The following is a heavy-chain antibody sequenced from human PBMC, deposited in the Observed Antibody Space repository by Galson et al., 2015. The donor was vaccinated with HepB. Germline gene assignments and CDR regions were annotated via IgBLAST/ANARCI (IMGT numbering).Heavy chain of an antibody. CDR1: GFAVRSTY. J-gene: IGHJ4*02. D-gene: IGHD5-18*01. V-gene: IGHV3-53*01. CDR2: IYSDGNT. Sequence: SLRLSCAASGFAVRSTYMNWVRQSPGKVLEWVAIIYSDGNTYYADFVRGRFTISRDRFKSTLYLEMNSLRADDTAVYYCARGGLPNVADNWGQGTLVTVSS. CDR3: ARGGLPNVADN.